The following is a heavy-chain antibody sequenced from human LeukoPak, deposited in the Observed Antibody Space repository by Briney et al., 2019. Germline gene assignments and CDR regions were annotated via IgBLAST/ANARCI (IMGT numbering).Heavy chain of an antibody. Sequence: PSETLSLTCAVYGGSFCGYYWSWIRQPPGKGLEWIGEINHSGSTNYNPSLKSRVTISVDTSKNQFSLKLSSVTAADTAVYYCARGLIYYALEWGQGTLVTVSS. CDR1: GGSFCGYY. CDR3: ARGLIYYALE. CDR2: INHSGST. J-gene: IGHJ4*02. V-gene: IGHV4-34*01. D-gene: IGHD3-22*01.